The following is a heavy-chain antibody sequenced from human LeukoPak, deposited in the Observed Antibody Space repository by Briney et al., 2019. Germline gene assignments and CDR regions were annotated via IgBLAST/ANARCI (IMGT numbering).Heavy chain of an antibody. V-gene: IGHV3-30-3*01. CDR1: GFTFSYFA. Sequence: GGSLRLSCAASGFTFSYFAMHWVRQAPGKGLQWLAVISYDGGKTYYADSVEGRFTISRDNSKSTVYLEINSLRSEDTAIYYCARGFNDFWSGPQLEYWGQGTLVTVSS. CDR2: ISYDGGKT. J-gene: IGHJ4*02. CDR3: ARGFNDFWSGPQLEY. D-gene: IGHD3-3*01.